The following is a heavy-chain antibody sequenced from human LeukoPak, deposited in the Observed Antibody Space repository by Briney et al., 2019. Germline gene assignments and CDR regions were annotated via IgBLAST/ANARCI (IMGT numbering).Heavy chain of an antibody. V-gene: IGHV4-34*01. CDR3: ARVPITSFGIFSVPYYMDV. CDR2: ITHGGRT. J-gene: IGHJ6*03. CDR1: VGSFSGYH. Sequence: TASETLSLTCAVDVGSFSGYHWSWIRQSPGKGLEWIGEITHGGRTTYTPSLKGRVTISVDTSKNQFSLNLRSVTAADAAVYSCARVPITSFGIFSVPYYMDVWAQGTTVTVSS. D-gene: IGHD3-3*01.